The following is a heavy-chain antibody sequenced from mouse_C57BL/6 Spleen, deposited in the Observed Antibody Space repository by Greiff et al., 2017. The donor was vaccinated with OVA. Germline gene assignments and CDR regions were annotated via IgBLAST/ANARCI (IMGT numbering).Heavy chain of an antibody. CDR3: ARPLIYYDYDGGDYYAMDY. CDR1: GYTFTSYW. D-gene: IGHD2-4*01. CDR2: IHPNSGST. Sequence: QVQLQQPGAELVKPGASVKLSCKASGYTFTSYWMHWVKQRPGQGLEWIGMIHPNSGSTNYNAKFKSKATLTVDKSSSTAYMQLSSLTSEDSAVYYCARPLIYYDYDGGDYYAMDYWGQGTSVTVSS. V-gene: IGHV1-64*01. J-gene: IGHJ4*01.